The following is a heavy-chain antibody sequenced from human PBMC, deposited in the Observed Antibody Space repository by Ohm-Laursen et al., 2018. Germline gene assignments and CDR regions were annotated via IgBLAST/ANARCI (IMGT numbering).Heavy chain of an antibody. J-gene: IGHJ4*02. V-gene: IGHV3-33*01. CDR2: IWYDGSNK. Sequence: SLRLSCAASGFTFRSYGMHWVRQAPGKGLDWVALIWYDGSNKYYADSVKGRFTISRDNSNNTLYLQMNSLRAEDTAVYYCARERGYSNAYDYWGKGTLVTVSS. D-gene: IGHD5-18*01. CDR1: GFTFRSYG. CDR3: ARERGYSNAYDY.